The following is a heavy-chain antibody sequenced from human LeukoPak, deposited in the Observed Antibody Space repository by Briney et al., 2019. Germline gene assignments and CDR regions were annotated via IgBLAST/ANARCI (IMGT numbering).Heavy chain of an antibody. V-gene: IGHV1-8*01. Sequence: GASVKVSCKASGYTFTSYDINWVRQATGQGLEWMGWMNPNSGNTGYAQKFQGRVTMTRNTSISTAYMELSSLRSEDTAVYYCARASAQWEPSDYWGQGTLVTVSS. CDR2: MNPNSGNT. J-gene: IGHJ4*02. D-gene: IGHD1-26*01. CDR3: ARASAQWEPSDY. CDR1: GYTFTSYD.